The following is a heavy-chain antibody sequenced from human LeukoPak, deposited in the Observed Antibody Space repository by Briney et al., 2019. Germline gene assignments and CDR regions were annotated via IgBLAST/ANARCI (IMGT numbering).Heavy chain of an antibody. Sequence: GGSLRLSCAVSGFTFSSYEMNWVRQAPGKGLEWVSYISSSGNAIYYADSVKGRFTISRDNAKNSLYLQMNSLRAEDTAVYYCAREGRGGLDYWGQGTLVTVSS. CDR3: AREGRGGLDY. CDR1: GFTFSSYE. J-gene: IGHJ4*02. D-gene: IGHD3-10*01. CDR2: ISSSGNAI. V-gene: IGHV3-48*03.